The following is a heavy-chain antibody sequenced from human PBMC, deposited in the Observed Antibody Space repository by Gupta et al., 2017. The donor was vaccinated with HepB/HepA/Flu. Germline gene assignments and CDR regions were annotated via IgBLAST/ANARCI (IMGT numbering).Heavy chain of an antibody. Sequence: SWVRQAPGQGLEWMGRIIPILGIANYAQKFQGRVTITADKSTSTAYMELSSLRSEDTAVYYCARAWEVAPDIVVVPAAHPDYYYGMDVWGQGTTVTVSS. CDR2: IIPILGIA. V-gene: IGHV1-69*04. J-gene: IGHJ6*02. CDR3: ARAWEVAPDIVVVPAAHPDYYYGMDV. D-gene: IGHD2-2*01.